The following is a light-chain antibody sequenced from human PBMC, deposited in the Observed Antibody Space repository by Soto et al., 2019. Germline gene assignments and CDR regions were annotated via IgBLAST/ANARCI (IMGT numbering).Light chain of an antibody. CDR2: AAY. J-gene: IGKJ2*01. Sequence: DIQMTQSPSSLSASVGDRVTITCRASQSISSYLNWYQQKPGKAPKLLLYAAYSLQSGVPSRFSGSGSGTDFTLTISSLQPEDFATYYCQQSYSTQYTFGQGTKLEIK. CDR3: QQSYSTQYT. V-gene: IGKV1-39*01. CDR1: QSISSY.